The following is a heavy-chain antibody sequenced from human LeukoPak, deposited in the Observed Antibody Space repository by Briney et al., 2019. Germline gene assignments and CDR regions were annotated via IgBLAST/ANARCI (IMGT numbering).Heavy chain of an antibody. CDR3: ARERSKWIQLWSDAFDI. CDR2: ISGSGAST. V-gene: IGHV3-23*01. CDR1: GFTFDHYA. D-gene: IGHD5-18*01. J-gene: IGHJ3*02. Sequence: GGSLRLSCAASGFTFDHYAMSWVRQAPGKGLEWVSTISGSGASTYYADSLRGRFTIMRDNSKNTLYLQMNSLRAEDTAVYYCARERSKWIQLWSDAFDIWGQGTMVTVSS.